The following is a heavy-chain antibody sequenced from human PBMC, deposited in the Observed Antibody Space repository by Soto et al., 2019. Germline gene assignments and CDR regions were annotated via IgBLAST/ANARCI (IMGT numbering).Heavy chain of an antibody. CDR2: FDPEDGET. Sequence: ASAKVSCKVSGYTLTELSMHWVRQAPGKGLEWMGGFDPEDGETIYAQKFQGRVTMTEDTSTDTAYMELSSLRSEDTAVYYCATSEQQLVRYYYYGMDVWGQGTTVTVSS. D-gene: IGHD6-13*01. J-gene: IGHJ6*02. CDR3: ATSEQQLVRYYYYGMDV. V-gene: IGHV1-24*01. CDR1: GYTLTELS.